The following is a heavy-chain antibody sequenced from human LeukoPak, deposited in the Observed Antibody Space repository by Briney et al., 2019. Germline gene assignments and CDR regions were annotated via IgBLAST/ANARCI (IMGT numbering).Heavy chain of an antibody. V-gene: IGHV1-2*02. CDR2: INPNSGGT. Sequence: ASVRVSCKASGYRFSDYYMHWVRQAPGQGLERMGWINPNSGGTNYAQKFQGRVTMTRDTSISTGYMELSGLRSDDTAVYYCAREAVGATTFDHWGQGTLVTVSS. CDR3: AREAVGATTFDH. CDR1: GYRFSDYY. J-gene: IGHJ4*02. D-gene: IGHD1-26*01.